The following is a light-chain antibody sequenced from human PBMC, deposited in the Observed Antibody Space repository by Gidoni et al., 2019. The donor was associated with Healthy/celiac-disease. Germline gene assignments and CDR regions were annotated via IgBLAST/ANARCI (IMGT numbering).Light chain of an antibody. V-gene: IGLV1-51*01. J-gene: IGLJ3*02. CDR3: GTWDSSLSANWV. CDR2: DTN. Sequence: QPVFTPPPSVSAAPGQKVTISCSRSSSNIGNNYVSWYQQPPGTAPKLLIYDTNKPPSGIPDRFSGYKTGTSATLGSTGLQTGDEADYYCGTWDSSLSANWVFGGGTKLTVL. CDR1: SSNIGNNY.